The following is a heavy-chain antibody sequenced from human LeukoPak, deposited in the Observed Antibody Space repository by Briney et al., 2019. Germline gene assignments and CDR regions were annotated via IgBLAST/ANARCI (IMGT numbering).Heavy chain of an antibody. CDR2: IKSKTDGGTT. Sequence: PGGSLRLSCAASGFTFSNAWMSWVRQAPGKGLEWAGRIKSKTDGGTTDYAAPVKGRFTISRDDSKNTLYLQMNSLKTEDTAVYYCRVWFGELLYFDYWGQGTLVTVSS. J-gene: IGHJ4*02. CDR1: GFTFSNAW. V-gene: IGHV3-15*01. CDR3: RVWFGELLYFDY. D-gene: IGHD3-10*01.